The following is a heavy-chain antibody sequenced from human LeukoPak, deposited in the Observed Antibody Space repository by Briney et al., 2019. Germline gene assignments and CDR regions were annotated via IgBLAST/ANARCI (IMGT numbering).Heavy chain of an antibody. CDR2: IIPILGIA. D-gene: IGHD4-17*01. CDR3: ARDRDSNDYGDSDY. Sequence: SVKVSCKASGGTFSSYAISWVRQAPGQGLEWMGRIIPILGIANYAQKFQGRVTITADKSTSTAYMELSSLRSEDTAVYYCARDRDSNDYGDSDYWGQGTLVTVSS. V-gene: IGHV1-69*04. CDR1: GGTFSSYA. J-gene: IGHJ4*02.